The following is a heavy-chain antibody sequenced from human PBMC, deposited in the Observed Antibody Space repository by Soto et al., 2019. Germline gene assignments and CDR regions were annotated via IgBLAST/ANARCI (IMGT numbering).Heavy chain of an antibody. CDR2: INQGGSER. J-gene: IGHJ1*01. CDR1: GSPFTVFW. D-gene: IGHD1-1*01. V-gene: IGHV3-7*01. CDR3: ARDGPAQLLGQSSQF. Sequence: EVQLVESGGALVQPGGSLRLSCAASGSPFTVFWLSWVRQVPGKGLEWVANINQGGSERYYVDSVKGRFTISRGNADNSVYLHMNSLRVEDTAVYYCARDGPAQLLGQSSQFWGQGTVVTVSS.